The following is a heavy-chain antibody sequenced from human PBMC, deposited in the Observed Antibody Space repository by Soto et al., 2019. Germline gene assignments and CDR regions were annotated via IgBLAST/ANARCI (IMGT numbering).Heavy chain of an antibody. CDR3: ARERDGYNRRFDY. D-gene: IGHD5-12*01. V-gene: IGHV4-31*03. Sequence: QVQLQESGPGLVKPSQTLSLTCTVSGGSISSGGYYWSWIRQHPGKGLEWIGYIYYSGSTYYNPSLKSRGTISVDTSKNHCSLKLSSVTAADTAVYYCARERDGYNRRFDYWGQGTLVTVSS. CDR2: IYYSGST. J-gene: IGHJ4*02. CDR1: GGSISSGGYY.